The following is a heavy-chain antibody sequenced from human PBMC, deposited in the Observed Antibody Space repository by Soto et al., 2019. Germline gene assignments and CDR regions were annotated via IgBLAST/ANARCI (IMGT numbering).Heavy chain of an antibody. CDR1: GFSLSTSGVG. Sequence: QITLKESGPTLVKPTQTLTLTCTFSGFSLSTSGVGVGWIRQPPGKALERLALIYWYDDKRYSPFLRSRHTITKDTPKTQVVLTMTNMDPVETATYYCAHRAGQGNWNGGYFDYWGQGAQVAVSS. J-gene: IGHJ4*02. CDR3: AHRAGQGNWNGGYFDY. D-gene: IGHD1-1*01. CDR2: IYWYDDK. V-gene: IGHV2-5*01.